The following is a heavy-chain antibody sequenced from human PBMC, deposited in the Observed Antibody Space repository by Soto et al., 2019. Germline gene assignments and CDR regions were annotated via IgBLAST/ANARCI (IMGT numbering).Heavy chain of an antibody. CDR3: VGGKGFVEWSSDQ. J-gene: IGHJ1*01. V-gene: IGHV3-30*01. D-gene: IGHD3-3*01. Sequence: SLRLSCAASGFPFNSYVMHWVRQSPGKGLEWVAVISYDGSNRYYGDSVKGRFTISRDNSKNTLYLQMNSLRIEDTAVYYCVGGKGFVEWSSDQWGQGT. CDR2: ISYDGSNR. CDR1: GFPFNSYV.